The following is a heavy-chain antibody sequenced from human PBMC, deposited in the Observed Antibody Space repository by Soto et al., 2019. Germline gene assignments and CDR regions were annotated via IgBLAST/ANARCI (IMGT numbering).Heavy chain of an antibody. CDR2: IKQDGSEK. D-gene: IGHD3-10*01. Sequence: GSLRLSCAASGFTFSSYWVSWVRQAPGKGLEWVANIKQDGSEKYYVDSVKGRFTISRDNAKNSLYLQMNSLRAEDTAVYYCARAASYYGSGSYYPRDWGQGTLVTVSS. V-gene: IGHV3-7*01. CDR1: GFTFSSYW. CDR3: ARAASYYGSGSYYPRD. J-gene: IGHJ4*02.